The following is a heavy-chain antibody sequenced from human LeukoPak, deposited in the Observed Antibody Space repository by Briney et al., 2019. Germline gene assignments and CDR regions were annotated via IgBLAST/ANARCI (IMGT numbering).Heavy chain of an antibody. D-gene: IGHD3-22*01. J-gene: IGHJ4*02. CDR2: IYSNDDK. V-gene: IGHV2-5*01. Sequence: KSGPTLVKPTQTLTLTCAFSGFSLSTSGVGVGWIRQPPGEALEWLALIYSNDDKRYSPSLQSRLTITKDTSKNQVVLSMTNMDPVDTATYYCARDLSSSGYHLPFDYWGQGTLVTVSS. CDR1: GFSLSTSGVG. CDR3: ARDLSSSGYHLPFDY.